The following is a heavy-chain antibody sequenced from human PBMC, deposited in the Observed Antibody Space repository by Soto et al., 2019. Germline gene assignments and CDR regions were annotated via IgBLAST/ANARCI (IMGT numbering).Heavy chain of an antibody. CDR3: ARRLFGSGWTLDS. Sequence: PSETLSLTCDVSGASITTCYWSWIRQAPGKGLEWIGNVYHTGSTDYNSSLRSRVTISVDTSKNQFSLKVNSVTAADTAVYYCARRLFGSGWTLDSWGQGAPVTVSS. D-gene: IGHD6-19*01. CDR2: VYHTGST. CDR1: GASITTCY. J-gene: IGHJ4*02. V-gene: IGHV4-59*01.